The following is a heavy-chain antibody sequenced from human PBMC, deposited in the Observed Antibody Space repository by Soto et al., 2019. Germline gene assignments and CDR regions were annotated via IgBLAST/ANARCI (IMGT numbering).Heavy chain of an antibody. D-gene: IGHD6-19*01. CDR3: ARLPTGWPNWVDP. J-gene: IGHJ5*02. V-gene: IGHV4-39*01. CDR1: GASVSVGAYA. Sequence: XTLSLTCTVSGASVSVGAYAWGWIRQSPERGLEWIWTISHMGTTYYNTSLENRLTISLDTSKKQFTLKLTSVAAADTDVYYCARLPTGWPNWVDPWGQGILVTVSS. CDR2: ISHMGTT.